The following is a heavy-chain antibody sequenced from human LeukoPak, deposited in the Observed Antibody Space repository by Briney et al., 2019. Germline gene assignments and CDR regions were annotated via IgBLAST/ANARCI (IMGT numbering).Heavy chain of an antibody. Sequence: PSETLSLTCTVSGGSISSSSYYWGWIRQPPGKGLEWIGSIYYSGSTYYNPSLKSRVTISVDTSKNQFSLKLSSVTAADTAVYYCARGQGYYDFWSGYYSYYYYYMDVWGKGTTVTVSS. D-gene: IGHD3-3*01. J-gene: IGHJ6*03. CDR1: GGSISSSSYY. CDR2: IYYSGST. V-gene: IGHV4-39*01. CDR3: ARGQGYYDFWSGYYSYYYYYMDV.